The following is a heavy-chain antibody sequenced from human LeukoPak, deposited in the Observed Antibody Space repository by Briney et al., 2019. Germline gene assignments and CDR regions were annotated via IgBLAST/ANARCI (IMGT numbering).Heavy chain of an antibody. CDR2: INPNSGGT. V-gene: IGHV1-2*02. CDR1: GYTFTGYY. Sequence: ASVKVSCKASGYTFTGYYMHWVRQAPGQGLEWMGWINPNSGGTDYAQKFQGRVTMTRDTSISTAYMELSRLRSDDTAVYYCAIDAGSDQLVSNWFDPWGQGTLVTVSS. CDR3: AIDAGSDQLVSNWFDP. J-gene: IGHJ5*02. D-gene: IGHD6-6*01.